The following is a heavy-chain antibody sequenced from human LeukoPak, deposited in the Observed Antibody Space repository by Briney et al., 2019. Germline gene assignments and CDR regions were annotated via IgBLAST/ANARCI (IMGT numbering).Heavy chain of an antibody. CDR1: GFSFTSYA. V-gene: IGHV3-23*01. J-gene: IGHJ4*02. CDR3: ATEGPDMTASHFDY. D-gene: IGHD5-18*01. Sequence: GGSLRLSCAASGFSFTSYAMTWVRQVPGKGLEWVSAIRPSGEATFYADSVKGRFTVSRDNSKNTLYLQMNSLRAEDTALYYCATEGPDMTASHFDYWGQGTLVTVSS. CDR2: IRPSGEAT.